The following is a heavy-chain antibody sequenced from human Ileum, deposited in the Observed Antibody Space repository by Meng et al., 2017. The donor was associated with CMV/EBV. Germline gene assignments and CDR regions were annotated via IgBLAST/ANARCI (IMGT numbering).Heavy chain of an antibody. CDR2: INHSGST. J-gene: IGHJ4*02. D-gene: IGHD2-15*01. Sequence: YGGYFSGYYWGWNRRPPGKGLEWIGEINHSGSTNYNPSLKSRVTISVDTSKNQFSLRLSSVTAADTAVYYCARGTYCSGSSCPLRYWGQGTLVTVSS. CDR1: GGYFSGYY. V-gene: IGHV4-34*01. CDR3: ARGTYCSGSSCPLRY.